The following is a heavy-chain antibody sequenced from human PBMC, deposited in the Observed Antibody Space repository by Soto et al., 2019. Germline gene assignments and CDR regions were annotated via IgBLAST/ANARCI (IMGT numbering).Heavy chain of an antibody. J-gene: IGHJ4*02. D-gene: IGHD5-18*01. V-gene: IGHV3-23*01. Sequence: GGSLRLSCAASGFTFSSYAMSWVRQAPGKGLEWVSAISGSGANTYYADSVKGRFTISRDNSKNTLYLQMNSLRAEDSAMYYCVRERSGYSYADSWGQGTMVTVYS. CDR3: VRERSGYSYADS. CDR1: GFTFSSYA. CDR2: ISGSGANT.